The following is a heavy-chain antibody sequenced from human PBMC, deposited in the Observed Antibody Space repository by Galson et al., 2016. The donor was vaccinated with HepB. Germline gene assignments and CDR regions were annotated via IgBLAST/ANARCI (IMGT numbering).Heavy chain of an antibody. V-gene: IGHV3-30*03. J-gene: IGHJ6*02. D-gene: IGHD1-1*01. CDR3: ARSGIRRLLGGLDV. CDR1: GFTFSNYG. Sequence: SLRLSCAASGFTFSNYGMHWVRQAPGKGLEWLALISYDGSNKYYADAVKGRLTISRDNSKNTLYLQINGLRGDDTAVFYCARSGIRRLLGGLDVWGQGTTVTVSS. CDR2: ISYDGSNK.